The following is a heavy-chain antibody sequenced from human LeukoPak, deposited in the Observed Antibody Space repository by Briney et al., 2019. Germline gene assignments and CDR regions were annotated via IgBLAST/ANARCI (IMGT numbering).Heavy chain of an antibody. CDR3: ARNMADSALEFDF. V-gene: IGHV4-39*01. CDR1: GGSISTTNYY. D-gene: IGHD3-3*02. J-gene: IGHJ4*02. CDR2: IYYSGST. Sequence: SETLSLTCTVSGGSISTTNYYWGWIRQPPGKGLEWIGSIYYSGSTYYNPSLKSRVTNSAATSKNQFSLNLSSVTAADTAVYFCARNMADSALEFDFWGQGTLLTVSS.